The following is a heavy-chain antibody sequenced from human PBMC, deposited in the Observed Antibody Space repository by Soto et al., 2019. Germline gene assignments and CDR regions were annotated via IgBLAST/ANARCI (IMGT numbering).Heavy chain of an antibody. D-gene: IGHD6-19*01. Sequence: GASVKVSCKASGYTFTSHYMNWVRQAPGQGLEWMGVINPSGGSTNYAQKFQGRVIMTRDTSTSTVYMELSRLRSEDTAVYYCARVSAVTGTNWGQGTLVTV. J-gene: IGHJ4*02. V-gene: IGHV1-46*01. CDR3: ARVSAVTGTN. CDR2: INPSGGST. CDR1: GYTFTSHY.